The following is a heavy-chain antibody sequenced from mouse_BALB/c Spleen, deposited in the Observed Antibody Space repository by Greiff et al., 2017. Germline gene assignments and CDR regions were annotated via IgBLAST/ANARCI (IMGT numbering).Heavy chain of an antibody. CDR2: INPYNDGT. V-gene: IGHV1-14*01. Sequence: EVQLQQSGPELVKPGASVKMSCKASGYTFTSYVMHWVKQKPGQGLEWIGYINPYNDGTKYNEKFKGKATLTSDKSSSTAYMELSSLTSEDSAVYACARGDFTTGGYFDVWGAGTTVTVSS. CDR3: ARGDFTTGGYFDV. D-gene: IGHD1-1*01. CDR1: GYTFTSYV. J-gene: IGHJ1*01.